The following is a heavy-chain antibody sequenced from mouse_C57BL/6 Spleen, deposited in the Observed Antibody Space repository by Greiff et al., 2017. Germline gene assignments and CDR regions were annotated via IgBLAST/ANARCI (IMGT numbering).Heavy chain of an antibody. J-gene: IGHJ4*01. CDR3: GRRDYEYDGAMDY. CDR1: GFTFTDYY. Sequence: EVKLVESGGGLVQPGGSLSLSCAASGFTFTDYYMSWVRQPPGKALEWLGFIRNKANGYTTAYSASVKGRCTISRDNSQSILYLQMNALRAEDSATYYCGRRDYEYDGAMDYWGQGTSVTVSS. D-gene: IGHD2-4*01. CDR2: IRNKANGYTT. V-gene: IGHV7-3*01.